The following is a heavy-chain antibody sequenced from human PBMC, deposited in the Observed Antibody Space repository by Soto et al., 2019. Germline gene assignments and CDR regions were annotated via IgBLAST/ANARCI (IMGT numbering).Heavy chain of an antibody. D-gene: IGHD3-22*01. Sequence: SETLSLTCPVSGGSISTYYWNWIRQPPGKGLEWIGYISYSGNTNYNPSLKSRVTISGDTSKNQFSLKVTSVAAADSAVYYCAKASDDSGYFPFDYWGEGTLVTVSS. CDR2: ISYSGNT. V-gene: IGHV4-59*01. J-gene: IGHJ4*02. CDR3: AKASDDSGYFPFDY. CDR1: GGSISTYY.